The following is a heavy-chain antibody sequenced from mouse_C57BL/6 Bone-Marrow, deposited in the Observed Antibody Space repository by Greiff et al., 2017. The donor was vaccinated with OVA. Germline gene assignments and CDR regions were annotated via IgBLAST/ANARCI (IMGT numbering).Heavy chain of an antibody. J-gene: IGHJ4*01. D-gene: IGHD2-3*01. Sequence: EVKLEESGGGLVKPGGSLKLSCAASGFTFSDYGMHWVRQAPGKGLEWVAYISSGSSTIYYADTVKGRFTISRDNAKNTLFLQMTRLRSEDTAMYYCARRDGSAMDYWGQGTSVTVSS. CDR2: ISSGSSTI. CDR1: GFTFSDYG. CDR3: ARRDGSAMDY. V-gene: IGHV5-17*01.